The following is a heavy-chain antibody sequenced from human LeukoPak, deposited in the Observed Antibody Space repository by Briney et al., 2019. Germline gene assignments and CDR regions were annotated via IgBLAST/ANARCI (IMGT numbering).Heavy chain of an antibody. CDR2: MNPDSGNT. V-gene: IGHV1-8*01. Sequence: ASVKVSCKASGYTFTSYDVNWFRQATGQGLEWMGWMNPDSGNTGYAQKFQGRVSLTRDTSISTAYMELSSLRSEDTAVYYCAKNIALTGEFDSWGQGTLVTVSS. CDR3: AKNIALTGEFDS. D-gene: IGHD7-27*01. CDR1: GYTFTSYD. J-gene: IGHJ4*02.